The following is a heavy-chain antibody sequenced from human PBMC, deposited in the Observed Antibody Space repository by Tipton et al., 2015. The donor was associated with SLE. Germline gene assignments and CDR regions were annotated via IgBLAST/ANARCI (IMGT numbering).Heavy chain of an antibody. Sequence: TLSLTCAVYGGSFSGYYWSWIRQPPGKGLEWIGEINHSGGTNYNPSLKSRVTISVDTSKNQFSLKLSSVTAADTAVYYCARDAVAGYDAFDIWGQGTMVTVSS. CDR1: GGSFSGYY. CDR2: INHSGGT. V-gene: IGHV4-34*01. CDR3: ARDAVAGYDAFDI. J-gene: IGHJ3*02. D-gene: IGHD6-19*01.